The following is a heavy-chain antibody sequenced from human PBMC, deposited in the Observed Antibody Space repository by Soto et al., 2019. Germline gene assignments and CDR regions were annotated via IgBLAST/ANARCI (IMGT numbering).Heavy chain of an antibody. CDR1: GFTFSSYW. J-gene: IGHJ6*02. CDR2: IYTDGSST. V-gene: IGHV3-74*01. CDR3: AKDSTVTTSLYSYYYGLDV. D-gene: IGHD4-17*01. Sequence: PGGSLRLSCAASGFTFSSYWMHWVRQAPGKGLVWVSCIYTDGSSTTYADSVKGRFTISRDNSKNMLFLQMNSLRAEDTALYYCAKDSTVTTSLYSYYYGLDVWGQGTTVTVSS.